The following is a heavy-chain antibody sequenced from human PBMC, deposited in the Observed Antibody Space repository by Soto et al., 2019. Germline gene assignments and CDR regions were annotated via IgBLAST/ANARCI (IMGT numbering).Heavy chain of an antibody. V-gene: IGHV3-33*01. CDR3: ARDPCKGRETIDY. CDR1: GFTFSSYG. CDR2: IGYDGSNK. Sequence: GGSLRLSCAASGFTFSSYGMNWVRQAPGKGLEWVAVIGYDGSNKYYADSVKGRFTISRDNSKNTLYLQMNSLRAEDTAVYYCARDPCKGRETIDYWGQGTLVTVSS. J-gene: IGHJ4*02.